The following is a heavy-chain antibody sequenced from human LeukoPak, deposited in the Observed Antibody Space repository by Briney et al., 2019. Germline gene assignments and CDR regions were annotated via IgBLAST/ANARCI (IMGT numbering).Heavy chain of an antibody. CDR3: AREELQTRHMQYYFDY. V-gene: IGHV4-4*07. CDR1: GGSISRYY. D-gene: IGHD1-26*01. Sequence: SETLSLTCTVSGGSISRYYWSWIRQPAGKGLEWIGRIYTSGSTNYNPSLKSRVTISVDASKNQFSLKLSSVTAADTAVYYCAREELQTRHMQYYFDYWGQGTLVTVSS. J-gene: IGHJ4*02. CDR2: IYTSGST.